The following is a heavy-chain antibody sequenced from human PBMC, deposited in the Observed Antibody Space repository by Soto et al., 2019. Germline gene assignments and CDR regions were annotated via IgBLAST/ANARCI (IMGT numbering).Heavy chain of an antibody. V-gene: IGHV3-23*01. J-gene: IGHJ4*02. CDR2: ISGSGGST. D-gene: IGHD3-22*01. CDR1: GFTFSSYA. Sequence: GSLRLSCAASGFTFSSYAMSWVRQAPGKGLEWVSAISGSGGSTYYADSVKGRFTISRDNSKNTLYLQMNSLRAEDTAVYYCAQMGDSSGYFDYWGQGTLVTVSS. CDR3: AQMGDSSGYFDY.